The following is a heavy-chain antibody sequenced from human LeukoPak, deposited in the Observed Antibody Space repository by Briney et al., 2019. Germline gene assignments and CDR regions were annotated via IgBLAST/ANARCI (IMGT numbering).Heavy chain of an antibody. D-gene: IGHD6-19*01. CDR3: ARVRAVADYYFDY. Sequence: SVKLSCKASGYTFTGYYMHCVRHAPGQGLERRGWINPNSGGTNYAQKFQGRVTMTRDTSISTAYMELSRLRSDDTAVYYCARVRAVADYYFDYWGQGTLVTVSS. CDR2: INPNSGGT. J-gene: IGHJ4*02. V-gene: IGHV1-2*02. CDR1: GYTFTGYY.